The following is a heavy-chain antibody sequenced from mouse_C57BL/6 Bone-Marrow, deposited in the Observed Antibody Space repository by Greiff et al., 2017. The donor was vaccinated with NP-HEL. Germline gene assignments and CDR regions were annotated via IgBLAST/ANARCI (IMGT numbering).Heavy chain of an antibody. D-gene: IGHD1-3*01. CDR2: IYPRSGNT. CDR1: GYTFTSYG. J-gene: IGHJ2*01. CDR3: ARKSGNYFDY. Sequence: VQLQQSGAELARPGASVKLSCKASGYTFTSYGISWVKQRPGQGLEWIGEIYPRSGNTYYNEKFKGKATLTADKSSSTAYMELRSLTSEDSSVYFCARKSGNYFDYWGQGTTLTVSS. V-gene: IGHV1-81*01.